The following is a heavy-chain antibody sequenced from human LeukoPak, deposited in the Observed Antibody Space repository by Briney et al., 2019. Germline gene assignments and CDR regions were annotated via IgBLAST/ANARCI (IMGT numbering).Heavy chain of an antibody. CDR1: GFTFGDYA. Sequence: GGSLRLSCTASGFTFGDYAMSWVRPAPGKGLEWVGFIRSKAYGGTTEYAASVIGRFTVSRDDSKSIAYLQMNSLKTEDTAVYYCTREPPHPRYSGSPRGYFDYWGQGTLVTVSS. CDR3: TREPPHPRYSGSPRGYFDY. J-gene: IGHJ4*02. CDR2: IRSKAYGGTT. V-gene: IGHV3-49*04. D-gene: IGHD1-26*01.